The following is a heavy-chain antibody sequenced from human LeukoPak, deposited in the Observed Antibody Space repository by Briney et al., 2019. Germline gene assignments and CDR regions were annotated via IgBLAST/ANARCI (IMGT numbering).Heavy chain of an antibody. Sequence: GGSLRLSCAASGFTFDDYGMSWVRQAPGKGLGWVSGINWNGGSTGYADSVKGRFTISRDNAKNSLYLQMNSLRAEDTALYYCARDYDSSGYSDAFDIWGQGTMVTVSS. CDR1: GFTFDDYG. CDR3: ARDYDSSGYSDAFDI. D-gene: IGHD3-22*01. J-gene: IGHJ3*02. V-gene: IGHV3-20*04. CDR2: INWNGGST.